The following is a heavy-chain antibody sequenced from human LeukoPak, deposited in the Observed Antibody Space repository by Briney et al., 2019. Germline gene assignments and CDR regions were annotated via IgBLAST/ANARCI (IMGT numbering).Heavy chain of an antibody. J-gene: IGHJ4*02. CDR3: ARGPDSSSWSYYFDY. D-gene: IGHD6-13*01. V-gene: IGHV4-59*01. CDR1: GGSISTYH. CDR2: IYYIGST. Sequence: SETLSLTCTVSGGSISTYHWSWIRQPPGKGLEWIGYIYYIGSTNYNPSHDSRVTISLDTSKNQFSLKLTSVTPADTAIYYCARGPDSSSWSYYFDYWGQGTLVTVSS.